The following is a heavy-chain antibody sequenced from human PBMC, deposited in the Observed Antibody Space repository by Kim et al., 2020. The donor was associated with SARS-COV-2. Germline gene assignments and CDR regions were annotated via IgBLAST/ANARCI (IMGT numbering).Heavy chain of an antibody. CDR1: GGCISSSNW. Sequence: SETLSLTCAVSGGCISSSNWWSWVRQPPGKGLEWIGEIYHSGSTNYNPSLKSRVTISVDKSKNQFSLKLSSVTAADTAVYYCASMGYDRSGYYFDYWGQGTLFTVSS. J-gene: IGHJ4*02. CDR3: ASMGYDRSGYYFDY. CDR2: IYHSGST. V-gene: IGHV4-4*02. D-gene: IGHD3-22*01.